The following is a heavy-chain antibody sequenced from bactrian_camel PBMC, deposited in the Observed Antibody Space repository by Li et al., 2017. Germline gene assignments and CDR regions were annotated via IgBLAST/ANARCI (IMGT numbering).Heavy chain of an antibody. J-gene: IGHJ4*01. V-gene: IGHV3S40*01. CDR2: IYSGGVVT. D-gene: IGHD2*01. CDR1: GFTFRNYD. Sequence: VQLVESGGGSVQAGGSLRLSCAASGFTFRNYDMIWVRQALGKGLEWVSGIYSGGVVTSYSDSVKGRFTISRDNAKNTLTLQMNSLKTEDTGVYYCATDDPRLIACGSSCRPYWGQGTQVTVS. CDR3: ATDDPRLIACGSSCRPY.